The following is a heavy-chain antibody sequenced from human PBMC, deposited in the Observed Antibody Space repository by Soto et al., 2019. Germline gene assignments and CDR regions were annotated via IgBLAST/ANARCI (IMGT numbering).Heavy chain of an antibody. CDR2: FDPEDGET. Sequence: QVQLVQSGAEVKKPGPSVKVSCKVSGYTLTELSMHCVRQAPGKGREWMGGFDPEDGETIYAQKNQGRVTMTGDKCTNRAYMEMSSLRSVDTAVYYGAADSLDYGTWYFDLWFRGTVVTVSS. CDR3: AADSLDYGTWYFDL. J-gene: IGHJ2*01. D-gene: IGHD4-17*01. V-gene: IGHV1-24*01. CDR1: GYTLTELS.